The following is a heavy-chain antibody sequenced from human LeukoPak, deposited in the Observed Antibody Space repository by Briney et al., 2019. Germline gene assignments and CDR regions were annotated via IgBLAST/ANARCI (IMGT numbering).Heavy chain of an antibody. CDR3: ARAQALTIFCWDAFDI. D-gene: IGHD3-9*01. V-gene: IGHV3-48*03. CDR2: ISSTGSLI. Sequence: PGGSLRLYCAASGFTFNNYEMNWGRQGPGKGLEWISYISSTGSLIYYADSVKGRFTIARDNAKNSLYLQMNSLRAEDTAVYYCARAQALTIFCWDAFDIWGQGTVVTVSS. J-gene: IGHJ3*02. CDR1: GFTFNNYE.